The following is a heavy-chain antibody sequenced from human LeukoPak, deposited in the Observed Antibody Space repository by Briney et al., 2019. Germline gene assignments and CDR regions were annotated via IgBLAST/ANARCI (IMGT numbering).Heavy chain of an antibody. V-gene: IGHV3-7*04. Sequence: QPGGSLRLSCAASGFTFSSYWMTWVRQAPGKGLEWVANIKQGGSERYYVDSVKGRFTISRDNAKNSLYLQMNSLRAGDTAVYYCARAKLGSTFFDIWGQGTMITVSS. CDR1: GFTFSSYW. CDR2: IKQGGSER. CDR3: ARAKLGSTFFDI. J-gene: IGHJ3*02. D-gene: IGHD7-27*01.